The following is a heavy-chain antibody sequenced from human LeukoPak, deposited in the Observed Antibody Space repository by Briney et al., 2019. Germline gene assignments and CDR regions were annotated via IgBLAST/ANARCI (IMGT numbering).Heavy chain of an antibody. CDR3: ARGALEYSGFDQTFDY. V-gene: IGHV3-30*04. D-gene: IGHD5-12*01. CDR1: GFTFSSYS. J-gene: IGHJ4*02. Sequence: QSGGSLRLSCAASGFTFSSYSMCWVRQAPGKGLEWVTVISYDGSNKYYADSVKGRFTISRDNSKNTLYLQMNSLRVEDTAVYYCARGALEYSGFDQTFDYWAQGTLVTVSS. CDR2: ISYDGSNK.